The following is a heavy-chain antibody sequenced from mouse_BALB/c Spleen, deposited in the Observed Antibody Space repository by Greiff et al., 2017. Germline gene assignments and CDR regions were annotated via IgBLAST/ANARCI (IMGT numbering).Heavy chain of an antibody. CDR3: TSGLYDGYFAY. CDR2: INPSNGGT. Sequence: QVQLQQPGAELVKPGASVKLSCKASGYTFTSYYMYWVKQRPGQGLEWIGGINPSNGGTNFNEKFKSKATLTVDKSSSTAYMQLSSLTSEDSAVYYCTSGLYDGYFAYWGQGTLVTVSA. D-gene: IGHD2-3*01. J-gene: IGHJ3*01. V-gene: IGHV1S81*02. CDR1: GYTFTSYY.